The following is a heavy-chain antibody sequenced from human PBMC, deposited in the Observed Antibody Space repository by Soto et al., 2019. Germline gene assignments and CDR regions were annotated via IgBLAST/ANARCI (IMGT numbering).Heavy chain of an antibody. CDR2: INAGNGNT. Sequence: ASVKGSCKGAGYTFTSDAGHWGRQAPGQRLEWMGWINAGNGNTKYSQKFQGRVTITRDTSASTAYMELSSLRSEDTAVYYCARGITLPTPLDYWGQGTLVTVSS. J-gene: IGHJ4*02. V-gene: IGHV1-3*01. CDR3: ARGITLPTPLDY. CDR1: GYTFTSDA. D-gene: IGHD1-20*01.